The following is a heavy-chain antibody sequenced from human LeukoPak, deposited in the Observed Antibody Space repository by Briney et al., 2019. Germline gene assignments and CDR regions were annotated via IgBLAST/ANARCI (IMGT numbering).Heavy chain of an antibody. J-gene: IGHJ4*02. CDR1: GFTFSSYG. CDR2: ISYDGSNK. Sequence: PGRSLRLSCAASGFTFSSYGMHWVRQAPGKGLEWVAVISYDGSNKYYADSVKGRFTISRDNSKNTLYLQMNSLRAEDTAVYYCAKVIKGSGPSNFDYWGQGTLVTVSS. CDR3: AKVIKGSGPSNFDY. V-gene: IGHV3-30*18.